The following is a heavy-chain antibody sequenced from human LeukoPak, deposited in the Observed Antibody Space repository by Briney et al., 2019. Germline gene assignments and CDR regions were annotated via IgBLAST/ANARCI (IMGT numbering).Heavy chain of an antibody. CDR3: ARDADYGMYNWFDP. J-gene: IGHJ5*02. Sequence: PSETLSLTCTVSGVSISSYYWSWIRQPPGKGLEWIGYIYYSGSTNYNPSLKSRVTISVDTSKNQFSLKLSSVTAADTAVYYCARDADYGMYNWFDPWGQGTLVTVSS. CDR1: GVSISSYY. D-gene: IGHD4-17*01. V-gene: IGHV4-59*01. CDR2: IYYSGST.